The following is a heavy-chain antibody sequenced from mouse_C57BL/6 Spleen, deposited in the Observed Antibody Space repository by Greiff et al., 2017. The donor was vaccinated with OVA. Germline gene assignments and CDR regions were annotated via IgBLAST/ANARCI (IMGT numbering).Heavy chain of an antibody. CDR1: GYNFTSYW. J-gene: IGHJ2*01. D-gene: IGHD4-1*01. CDR3: ARGDWDVEDY. V-gene: IGHV1-69*01. Sequence: QVHVKQPGAELVMPGASVKLSCKASGYNFTSYWMHWVKQRPGQGLEWIGEIDPSDSYTNYNQKFKGKSTLTVDKSSSTAYMQLSSLTSEDAAVYYCARGDWDVEDYWGQGTTLTVSS. CDR2: IDPSDSYT.